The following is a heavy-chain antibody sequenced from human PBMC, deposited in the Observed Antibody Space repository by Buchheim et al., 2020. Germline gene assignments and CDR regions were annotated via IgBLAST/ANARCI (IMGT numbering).Heavy chain of an antibody. CDR3: ASSVEDQLLSYYFDY. V-gene: IGHV3-48*03. J-gene: IGHJ4*02. Sequence: VQLVESGGGVVQPGRSLRLSCAASGFTFSSYEMNWVRQAPGKGLEWVSYISSSGSTIYYADSVKGRFTISRDNAKNSLYLQMNSLRAEDTAVYYCASSVEDQLLSYYFDYWGQGTL. CDR1: GFTFSSYE. CDR2: ISSSGSTI. D-gene: IGHD2-2*01.